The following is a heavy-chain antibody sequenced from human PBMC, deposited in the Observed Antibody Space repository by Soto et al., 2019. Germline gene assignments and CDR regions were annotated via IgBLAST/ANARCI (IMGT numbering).Heavy chain of an antibody. CDR2: FDPEGGET. CDR3: ATSLSMGIAAAGALGY. CDR1: GYTLTELS. D-gene: IGHD6-13*01. V-gene: IGHV1-24*01. Sequence: ASVKVSCKVSGYTLTELSMHWVRQAPGKGLEWMGGFDPEGGETIYAQKFQGRVTMTEDTSTDTAYMELSSLRSEDTAVYYCATSLSMGIAAAGALGYWGQGTLVTVS. J-gene: IGHJ4*02.